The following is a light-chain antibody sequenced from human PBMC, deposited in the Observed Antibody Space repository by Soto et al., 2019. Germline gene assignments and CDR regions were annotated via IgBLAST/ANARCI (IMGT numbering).Light chain of an antibody. J-gene: IGKJ1*01. V-gene: IGKV3-15*01. CDR2: GAS. Sequence: EIVLTQSPATLSVSPGERVTLSCRASQSVDINLAWYQQKPGQAPRLLIYGASTRATDMSGTFSGRGSGTEFTLTISNVRPEDFAVYYCQQYRSWPRTLGQGTKVDMK. CDR1: QSVDIN. CDR3: QQYRSWPRT.